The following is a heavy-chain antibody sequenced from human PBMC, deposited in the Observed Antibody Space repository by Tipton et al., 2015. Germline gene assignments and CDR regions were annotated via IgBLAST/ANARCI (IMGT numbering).Heavy chain of an antibody. CDR1: GGSLSGYY. J-gene: IGHJ4*02. D-gene: IGHD4-23*01. CDR2: MHYTGST. V-gene: IGHV4-59*01. CDR3: ARARGRHGGLFDS. Sequence: TLSLTCTVSGGSLSGYYWNWIRQTPGKGLEWIGYMHYTGSTNYNPSLKSRVTISLDTSTTQFSLKMTSVTTTDTAVYYCARARGRHGGLFDSWGQGTLVTVSS.